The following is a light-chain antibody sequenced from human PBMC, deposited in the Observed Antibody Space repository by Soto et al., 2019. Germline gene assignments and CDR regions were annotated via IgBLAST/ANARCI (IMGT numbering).Light chain of an antibody. V-gene: IGKV1-39*01. CDR2: GAA. J-gene: IGKJ4*01. Sequence: DIHMTQSPSSLSASVGDRVAITCRASQNIRNYLNWYQQKPGKAPRVLIYGAASLRSGVPSRFSGSGSGTNFSLTNNSLQPEDYATYFCQQSYNSQALTVGGGTKVEIK. CDR1: QNIRNY. CDR3: QQSYNSQALT.